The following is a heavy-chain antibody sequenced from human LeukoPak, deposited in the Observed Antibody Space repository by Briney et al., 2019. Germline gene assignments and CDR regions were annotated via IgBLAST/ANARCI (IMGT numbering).Heavy chain of an antibody. CDR2: IWYDGSNK. Sequence: PGGSLRLSCAASGFTFSSYGMHWVRQAPGKGLEGVAVIWYDGSNKYYADSVKGRFTISRDNSKNTLYLQMNSLRAEDTAVYYCARGSNHFDYWGQGTLVTVSS. D-gene: IGHD1-26*01. CDR1: GFTFSSYG. J-gene: IGHJ4*02. CDR3: ARGSNHFDY. V-gene: IGHV3-33*01.